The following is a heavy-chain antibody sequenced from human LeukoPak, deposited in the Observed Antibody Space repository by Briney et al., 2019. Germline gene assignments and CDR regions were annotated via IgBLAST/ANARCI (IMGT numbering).Heavy chain of an antibody. V-gene: IGHV4-34*01. CDR1: GGSFSGYY. CDR3: ARGFPTLGYCSGGSCYSLDY. J-gene: IGHJ4*02. Sequence: SETLSLTCAVYGGSFSGYYWSWIRQPPGKGLEWIGEINHSGSTNYNPSLKSRVTISADTSKNQFSLKLSSVTAADTAVYYCARGFPTLGYCSGGSCYSLDYWGQGTLVTVSS. CDR2: INHSGST. D-gene: IGHD2-15*01.